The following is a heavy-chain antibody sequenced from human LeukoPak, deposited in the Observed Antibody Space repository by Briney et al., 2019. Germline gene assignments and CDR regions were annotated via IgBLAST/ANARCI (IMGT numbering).Heavy chain of an antibody. Sequence: GTSVKVAWKASGLTFSSSAVQWVLQASGQRLDWIVWIVVGSGKTNYAQKFQERVTITRDMSTSTAYMELSSLRSEDTAVYYCAADGDILTGYYKFDYWGQGTLVTVSS. V-gene: IGHV1-58*01. CDR2: IVVGSGKT. J-gene: IGHJ4*02. CDR3: AADGDILTGYYKFDY. D-gene: IGHD3-9*01. CDR1: GLTFSSSA.